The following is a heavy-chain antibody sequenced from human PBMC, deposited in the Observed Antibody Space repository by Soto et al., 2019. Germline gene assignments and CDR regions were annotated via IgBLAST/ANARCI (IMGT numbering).Heavy chain of an antibody. Sequence: SETLSLTCAVYGGSFSGYYWSWIRQPPGKGLEWIGEINHSGSTNYNPSLKSRVTISVDTSKNQFSLKLSSATAADTAVYYCARGALNYYYMDVWGKGTTVTVSS. CDR2: INHSGST. CDR1: GGSFSGYY. V-gene: IGHV4-34*01. CDR3: ARGALNYYYMDV. D-gene: IGHD3-16*02. J-gene: IGHJ6*03.